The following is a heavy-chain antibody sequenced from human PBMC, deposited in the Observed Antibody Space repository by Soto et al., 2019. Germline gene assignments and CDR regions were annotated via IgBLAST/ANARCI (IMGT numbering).Heavy chain of an antibody. V-gene: IGHV3-23*01. CDR2: ISGSGGST. CDR1: GFTFSSYA. Sequence: GGSLRLSCAASGFTFSSYAMSWVRQAPGKGLEWVSAISGSGGSTYYADSVKGRFTISRDNSKNTLYLQMNSLRAEDTAVYYCAKDPLGGPDSSLSPNWFDPWGQGTLVTVSS. D-gene: IGHD3-16*01. J-gene: IGHJ5*02. CDR3: AKDPLGGPDSSLSPNWFDP.